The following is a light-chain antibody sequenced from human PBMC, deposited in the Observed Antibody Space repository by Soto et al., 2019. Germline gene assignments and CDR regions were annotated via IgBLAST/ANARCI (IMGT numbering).Light chain of an antibody. J-gene: IGKJ2*01. Sequence: DIQMTQSPSSLSASVGDRVTITCRASQAIRNDLAWYQQKPGRAPKRLIYGSSSLQSGVPSRFSGSGSGTEFTLTISGLQSDDFAVYYCQQYYNWPPYTFGQGTKLQIE. CDR3: QQYYNWPPYT. V-gene: IGKV1-17*01. CDR2: GSS. CDR1: QAIRND.